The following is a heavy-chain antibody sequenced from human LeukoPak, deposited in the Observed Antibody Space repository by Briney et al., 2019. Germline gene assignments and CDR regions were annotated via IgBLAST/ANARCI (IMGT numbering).Heavy chain of an antibody. V-gene: IGHV4-39*01. CDR1: GGSISSSRYY. J-gene: IGHJ4*02. Sequence: SETLSLTCTVSGGSISSSRYYWGWIRQPPGKGLEWIGSIYYSESTYYNPSLKSRVTISVDTSKNQFSLMLSSVTAADTAVYYCARRSYYNSSGPAAGTGDYWGQGTLVTVSS. CDR3: ARRSYYNSSGPAAGTGDY. D-gene: IGHD3-22*01. CDR2: IYYSEST.